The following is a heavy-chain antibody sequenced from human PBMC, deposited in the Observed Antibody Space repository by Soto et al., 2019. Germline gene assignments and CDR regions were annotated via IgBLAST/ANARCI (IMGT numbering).Heavy chain of an antibody. CDR2: ISPYSGNT. Sequence: QVQLVQSGDEVRKPGSSVKVSCKASGYIFVNYGIAWVRQAPGQGLEWMGWISPYSGNTHYASKVQGRLTMTTDTSTSTAYMDLGSLTSDHTAVEYWAIVDKFVTPTPQDVWGQGTTVTVSS. J-gene: IGHJ6*02. D-gene: IGHD3-16*02. V-gene: IGHV1-18*01. CDR1: GYIFVNYG. CDR3: AIVDKFVTPTPQDV.